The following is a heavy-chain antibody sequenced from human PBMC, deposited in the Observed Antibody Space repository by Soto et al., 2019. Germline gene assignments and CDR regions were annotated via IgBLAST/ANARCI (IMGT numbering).Heavy chain of an antibody. J-gene: IGHJ6*02. Sequence: SQTLSLTCAISVDSVSSNSAAWNWIRQTPSRGLEWLGRTYYRSKWYNDYAVSVRSRITINPDTSKNQFSPQLNSVTPEDTAVYYCARVGIVVVPAARYYGLDVWGQGTTVTVSS. V-gene: IGHV6-1*01. CDR1: VDSVSSNSAA. D-gene: IGHD2-2*01. CDR2: TYYRSKWYN. CDR3: ARVGIVVVPAARYYGLDV.